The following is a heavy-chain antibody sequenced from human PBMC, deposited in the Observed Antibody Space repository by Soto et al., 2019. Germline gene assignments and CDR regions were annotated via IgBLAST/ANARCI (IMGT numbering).Heavy chain of an antibody. Sequence: SETLSLTCSVSGASVTSDSYYWSWIRQHPGKDLEWIGYISHTGSAFYNPSLKSRVSISIDTSTHKFSLRLSSLTAADTAVYYCARWELRDFDSWGPGTLVTVSS. J-gene: IGHJ4*02. CDR1: GASVTSDSYY. V-gene: IGHV4-31*03. D-gene: IGHD1-7*01. CDR2: ISHTGSA. CDR3: ARWELRDFDS.